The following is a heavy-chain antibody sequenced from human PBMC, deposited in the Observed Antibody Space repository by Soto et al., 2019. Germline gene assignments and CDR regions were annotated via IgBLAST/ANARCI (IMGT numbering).Heavy chain of an antibody. D-gene: IGHD6-6*01. CDR1: GFTFSSYA. CDR3: ASRIAARPVALDYYYMDV. J-gene: IGHJ6*03. CDR2: ISGSGDST. V-gene: IGHV3-23*01. Sequence: PGGSLRLSCAASGFTFSSYAMSWVRQAPGKGLEWVSVISGSGDSTYYADSVRGRFTISRDNSKNTLYLQMNSLRAEDTAVYYCASRIAARPVALDYYYMDVWGKGTTVTVSS.